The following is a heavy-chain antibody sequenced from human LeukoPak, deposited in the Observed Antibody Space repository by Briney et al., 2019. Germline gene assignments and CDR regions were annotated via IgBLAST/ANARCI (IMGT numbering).Heavy chain of an antibody. CDR2: IYTSGST. CDR3: ARGDCSSTSCYEPHYYGMDV. Sequence: SETLSLTCTVSGGSISSYYWSWIRQPAGKGLEWIGRIYTSGSTNYNPSLKSRVTMSVDTSKNQFSLKLSSVTAADTAVYYCARGDCSSTSCYEPHYYGMDVWGQGTTVTVSS. CDR1: GGSISSYY. J-gene: IGHJ6*02. D-gene: IGHD2-2*01. V-gene: IGHV4-4*07.